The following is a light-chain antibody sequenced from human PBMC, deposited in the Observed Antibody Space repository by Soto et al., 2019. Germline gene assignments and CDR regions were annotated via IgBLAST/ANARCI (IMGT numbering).Light chain of an antibody. CDR2: KIS. Sequence: DIVLTQTPLSSAVTLGEPASISCMSSQSLVHSDGNTYLSWLHQRPGQPPRLLLYKISNRFSGVPDIFSGSGAGTDFTLKISRVEDEDVGVYYCMHATLFPSFGQGTK. J-gene: IGKJ1*01. CDR3: MHATLFPS. V-gene: IGKV2-24*01. CDR1: QSLVHSDGNTY.